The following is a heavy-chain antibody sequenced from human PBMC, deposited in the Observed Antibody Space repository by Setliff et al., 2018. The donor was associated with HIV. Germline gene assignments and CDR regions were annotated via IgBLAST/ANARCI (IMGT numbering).Heavy chain of an antibody. Sequence: PSETLSLTCTVSGASITSPSYYWGWIRQPPGKGLQWIGTVYYAGGTYYNPSLKSRVTISVDTSKSQISLQMSSVTAADTATYYCVHMEWDLLFQFQHWGQGKMGTV. CDR2: VYYAGGT. CDR1: GASITSPSYY. V-gene: IGHV4-39*01. D-gene: IGHD1-26*01. J-gene: IGHJ1*01. CDR3: VHMEWDLLFQFQH.